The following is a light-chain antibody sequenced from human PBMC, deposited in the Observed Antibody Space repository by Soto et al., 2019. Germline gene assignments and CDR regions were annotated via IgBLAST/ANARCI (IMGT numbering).Light chain of an antibody. CDR1: QSVSSSY. J-gene: IGKJ5*01. CDR3: QQYGSSPRLT. CDR2: GAS. V-gene: IGKV3-20*01. Sequence: EIVLTQSPGTLSLSPGERATLSCRASQSVSSSYLAWYQQKPGQAPRLLIYGASSRATGIPYRFSGSGSGTDFTLTISRLEPEDFAVYYCQQYGSSPRLTFGQGTRLEIK.